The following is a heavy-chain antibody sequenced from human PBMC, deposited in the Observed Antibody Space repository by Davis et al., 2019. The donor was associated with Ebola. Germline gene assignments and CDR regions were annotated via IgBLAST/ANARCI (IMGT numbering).Heavy chain of an antibody. J-gene: IGHJ4*02. D-gene: IGHD4-17*01. Sequence: GGSLRLSCAASGFNFNIYAMSWVRQAPGKGLEWVSFIRGNGEKTYYADSVKGRFTISRDNSKNTLYLQMNSLRAEDTALYYCARVDENGDTDYWGQGTLVTVSS. CDR2: IRGNGEKT. CDR3: ARVDENGDTDY. CDR1: GFNFNIYA. V-gene: IGHV3-23*01.